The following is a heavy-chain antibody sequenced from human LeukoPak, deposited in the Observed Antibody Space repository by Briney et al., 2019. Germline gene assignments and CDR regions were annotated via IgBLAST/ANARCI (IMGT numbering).Heavy chain of an antibody. V-gene: IGHV3-21*01. CDR1: GFTFSSYA. Sequence: GGSLRLSCAASGFTFSSYAMTWVRQAPGKGLEWVSSISSSSSYIYYADSVKGRFTISRDNSKNTLYLQMNSLRAEDTAVHYCAKDSARITMVRGVMGWFDPWGQGTLVTVSS. CDR2: ISSSSSYI. J-gene: IGHJ5*02. CDR3: AKDSARITMVRGVMGWFDP. D-gene: IGHD3-10*01.